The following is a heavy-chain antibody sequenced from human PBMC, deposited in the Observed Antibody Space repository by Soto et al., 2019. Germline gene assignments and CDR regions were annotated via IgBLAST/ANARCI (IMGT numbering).Heavy chain of an antibody. CDR1: GGTFSSYA. V-gene: IGHV1-69*13. CDR3: ARDPYVPEAYYYDSSGAFDI. D-gene: IGHD3-22*01. CDR2: TIPIFGTA. Sequence: GASVKVSCKASGGTFSSYAISWVRQAPGQGLEWMGGTIPIFGTANYAQKFQGRVTITADESTSTAYMELSSLRSEDTAVYYCARDPYVPEAYYYDSSGAFDIWGQGTMVTVSS. J-gene: IGHJ3*02.